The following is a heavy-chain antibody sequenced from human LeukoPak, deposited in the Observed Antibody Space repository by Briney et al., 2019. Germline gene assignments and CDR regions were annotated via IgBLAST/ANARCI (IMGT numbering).Heavy chain of an antibody. CDR3: ARDPYYGSGRLENWFDP. CDR2: INAGNGNT. CDR1: GYTFTSYA. J-gene: IGHJ5*02. Sequence: ASVTVSCTASGYTFTSYAMHWVRQAPGQRLEWMGWINAGNGNTKYSQKFQGRVTITRDTSASTAYTELSSLRSEDTAVYYCARDPYYGSGRLENWFDPWGQGTLVTVSS. V-gene: IGHV1-3*01. D-gene: IGHD3-10*01.